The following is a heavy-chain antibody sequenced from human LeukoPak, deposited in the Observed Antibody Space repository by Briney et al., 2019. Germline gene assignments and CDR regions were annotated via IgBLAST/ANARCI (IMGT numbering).Heavy chain of an antibody. CDR3: ARTDGYNSPYYYYYMDV. CDR2: ISSSSSYI. Sequence: GGSLGLSCAASGFTFSSYSMNWVRQAPGKGLEWVSSISSSSSYIYYADSVKGRFTISRDNAKNSLYLQMNSLRAEDTAVYYCARTDGYNSPYYYYYMDVWGKGTTVTVSS. D-gene: IGHD5-24*01. J-gene: IGHJ6*03. V-gene: IGHV3-21*01. CDR1: GFTFSSYS.